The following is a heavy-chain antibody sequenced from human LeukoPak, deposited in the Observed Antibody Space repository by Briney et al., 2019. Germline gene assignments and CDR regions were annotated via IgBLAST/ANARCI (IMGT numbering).Heavy chain of an antibody. V-gene: IGHV1-69*04. CDR1: GGTFSSYA. J-gene: IGHJ4*02. CDR2: IIPIFGIA. CDR3: ARSTLGIDY. Sequence: SVKVSCKASGGTFSSYAISWVRQAPGQGLEWMGRIIPIFGIANYPQKFQGRVTITADKSTSTAYMELSSLRSEDTAVYYCARSTLGIDYWGQGTLVTVSS. D-gene: IGHD5/OR15-5a*01.